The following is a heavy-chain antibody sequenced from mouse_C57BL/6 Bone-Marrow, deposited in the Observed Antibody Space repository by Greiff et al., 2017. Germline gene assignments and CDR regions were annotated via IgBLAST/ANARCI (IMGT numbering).Heavy chain of an antibody. D-gene: IGHD2-3*01. CDR1: GYTFTSYW. CDR2: IHPNSGST. CDR3: VHDCYPYALDY. Sequence: QVQLQQSGAELVMPGASVKLSCKASGYTFTSYWMHWVKQRPGQGLEWIGMIHPNSGSTNYNEKFKSKATLTVAKPSSTAYMQVSSLTSEDSAVYYCVHDCYPYALDYWGQGTSGTVSS. V-gene: IGHV1-64*01. J-gene: IGHJ4*01.